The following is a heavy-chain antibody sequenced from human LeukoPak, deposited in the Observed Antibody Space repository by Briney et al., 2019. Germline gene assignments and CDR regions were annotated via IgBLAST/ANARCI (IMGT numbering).Heavy chain of an antibody. CDR3: ARDFDY. V-gene: IGHV3-33*08. J-gene: IGHJ4*02. Sequence: GGSLRLSCAASGFIFRNYWMHWVRQAPGKGLEWVAVIWYDGSNKYYADSVKGRFTISRDNSKNTLYLQMNSLRAEDTAVYYCARDFDYWGQGTLVTVSS. CDR1: GFIFRNYW. CDR2: IWYDGSNK.